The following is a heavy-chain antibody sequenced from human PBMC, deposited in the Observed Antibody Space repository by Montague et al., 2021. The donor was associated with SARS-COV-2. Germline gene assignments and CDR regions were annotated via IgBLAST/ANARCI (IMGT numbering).Heavy chain of an antibody. Sequence: ALVKPTQTLTLTCTFSGFSHSTSGMCMTWIRQPPGKALEWLARIDWDGDKYYNTSLKSRLTISKDTSKNLVVLTMTNMDPVDTATYYCARGPSDTYYYNGMDVWGRGTTVTVSS. CDR3: ARGPSDTYYYNGMDV. J-gene: IGHJ6*02. CDR1: GFSHSTSGMC. V-gene: IGHV2-70*11. CDR2: IDWDGDK.